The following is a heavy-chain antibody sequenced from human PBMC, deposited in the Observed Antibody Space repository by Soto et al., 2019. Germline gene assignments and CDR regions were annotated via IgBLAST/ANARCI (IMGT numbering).Heavy chain of an antibody. Sequence: RRLSCAASGFTFSSYEMNWVRQAPGKGLEWVSYISSSGSTIYYADSVKGRFTISRDNAKNSLYLQMNSLRAEDTAVYYCAREVKGYFDYWGQGTLVTVSS. V-gene: IGHV3-48*03. CDR3: AREVKGYFDY. J-gene: IGHJ4*02. CDR1: GFTFSSYE. CDR2: ISSSGSTI.